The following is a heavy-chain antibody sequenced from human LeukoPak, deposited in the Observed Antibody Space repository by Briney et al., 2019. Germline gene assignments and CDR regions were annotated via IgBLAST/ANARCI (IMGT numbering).Heavy chain of an antibody. CDR1: GFTFSSYA. Sequence: GGSLRLSCAASGFTFSSYAMSWVRQAPGKGLEWVSAISGSGGSTYYADSVKGRFTISRDNSKNTPYLQMNSLRAEDTAVYYCAKDGEDTYYYDSSEIDYWGQGTLVTVSS. D-gene: IGHD3-22*01. CDR3: AKDGEDTYYYDSSEIDY. J-gene: IGHJ4*02. CDR2: ISGSGGST. V-gene: IGHV3-23*01.